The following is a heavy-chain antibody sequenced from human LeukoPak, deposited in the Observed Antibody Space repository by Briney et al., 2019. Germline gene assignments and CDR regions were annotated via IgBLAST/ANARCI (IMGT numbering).Heavy chain of an antibody. CDR1: GFTFDDYG. D-gene: IGHD6-13*01. Sequence: GGSLRLSCAASGFTFDDYGMSWVRQAPGKGLEWVSGINWNGGSTGYADSVKGRFTISRDNAKNSLYLQMNSLRAEDTALYYCARDPSSHPGIAAAGTGYWGQGTLVTVS. V-gene: IGHV3-20*04. J-gene: IGHJ4*02. CDR3: ARDPSSHPGIAAAGTGY. CDR2: INWNGGST.